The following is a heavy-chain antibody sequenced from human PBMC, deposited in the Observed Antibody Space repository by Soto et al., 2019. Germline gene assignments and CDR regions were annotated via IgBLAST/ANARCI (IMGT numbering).Heavy chain of an antibody. CDR1: GLTFSGSA. J-gene: IGHJ5*02. V-gene: IGHV3-73*01. D-gene: IGHD3-9*01. CDR2: IRSKANSYAT. CDR3: TRQRTGYPNWFDP. Sequence: PGGSLRLSCAASGLTFSGSAMHWVRQASGKGLEWVGRIRSKANSYATAYAASVKGRFTISRDDSKNTAYLQMNSLKTEDTAVYYCTRQRTGYPNWFDPWGQGTLVTVSS.